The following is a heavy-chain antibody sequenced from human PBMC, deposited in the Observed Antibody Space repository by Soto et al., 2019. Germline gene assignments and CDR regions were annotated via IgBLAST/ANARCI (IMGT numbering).Heavy chain of an antibody. V-gene: IGHV4-59*01. CDR2: IYYSGST. CDR3: ARGGDLALAGRNWFDP. J-gene: IGHJ5*02. CDR1: GGSISRYY. Sequence: SETLSLTCTVSGGSISRYYWSWIRQPPGKGLEWIGYIYYSGSTNYNPSLKSRVTISVDTSKNQFSLKLSSVTAADTAVYYCARGGDLALAGRNWFDPWGQGNLVTVSS. D-gene: IGHD6-19*01.